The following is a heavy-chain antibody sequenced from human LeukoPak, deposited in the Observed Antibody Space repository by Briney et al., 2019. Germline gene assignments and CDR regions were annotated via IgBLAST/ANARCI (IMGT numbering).Heavy chain of an antibody. CDR3: ASNYYGSGSLDY. V-gene: IGHV4-59*08. CDR1: GGSISSYY. D-gene: IGHD3-10*01. Sequence: KPPETLSLTCTVSGGSISSYYWSWIRQPPGKGLEWIGYIYYSGSTNYNPSLKSRVTISVDTSKNQFSLKLSSVTAADTAVYYCASNYYGSGSLDYWGQGNLVTVSS. J-gene: IGHJ4*02. CDR2: IYYSGST.